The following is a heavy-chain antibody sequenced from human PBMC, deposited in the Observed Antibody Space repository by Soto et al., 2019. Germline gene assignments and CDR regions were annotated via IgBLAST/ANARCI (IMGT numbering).Heavy chain of an antibody. D-gene: IGHD3-22*01. V-gene: IGHV5-10-1*01. Sequence: PGESLKISCKGSGYSFTSYWITWVRQMPGKGLEWMGKIGPSDSYTNYSPSFQGHVTISADKSISTAYLQWSSLKAPDTAMYYCARWGSNYYDRKVSDYWGQGTLVTVSS. J-gene: IGHJ4*02. CDR1: GYSFTSYW. CDR2: IGPSDSYT. CDR3: ARWGSNYYDRKVSDY.